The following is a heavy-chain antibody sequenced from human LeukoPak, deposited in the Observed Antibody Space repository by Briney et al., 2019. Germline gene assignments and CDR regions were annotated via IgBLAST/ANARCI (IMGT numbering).Heavy chain of an antibody. J-gene: IGHJ6*03. D-gene: IGHD3-10*01. CDR2: IYHSGST. CDR1: GYSISSGYY. CDR3: ARTAGRGYYYYMDV. V-gene: IGHV4-38-2*02. Sequence: SETLSLTCTVSGYSISSGYYWGWIRQPPGKGLEWIGSIYHSGSTYYNPSLKSRVTISLDTSKNQFSLKLSSVTAADTAVYYCARTAGRGYYYYMDVWGKGTTVTVSS.